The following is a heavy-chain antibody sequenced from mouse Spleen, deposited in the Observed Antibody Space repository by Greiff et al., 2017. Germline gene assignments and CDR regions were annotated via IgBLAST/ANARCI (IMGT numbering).Heavy chain of an antibody. CDR3: ARCLSYWYFDV. J-gene: IGHJ1*03. CDR1: GYSITSGYY. Sequence: EVQLVESGPGLVKPSQSLSLTCSVTGYSITSGYYWNWIRQFPGNKLEWMGYISYDGSNNYNPSLKNRISITRDTSKNQFFLKLNSVTTEDTATYYCARCLSYWYFDVWGTGTTVTVSS. CDR2: ISYDGSN. V-gene: IGHV3-6*01.